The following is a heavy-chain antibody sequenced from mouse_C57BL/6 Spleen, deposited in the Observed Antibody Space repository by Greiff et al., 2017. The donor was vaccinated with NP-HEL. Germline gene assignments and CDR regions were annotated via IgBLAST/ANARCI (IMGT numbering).Heavy chain of an antibody. CDR1: GYTFTDYE. V-gene: IGHV1-15*01. Sequence: QVQLQQSGAELVRPGASVTLSCKASGYTFTDYEMHWVKQTPVHGLEWIGAIDPETGGTAYNQKFKGKAILTADKSSSTAYMELRSLTSEDSAVYYCTREYGNYVRGAMDYWGQGTSVTVSS. CDR3: TREYGNYVRGAMDY. CDR2: IDPETGGT. D-gene: IGHD2-10*02. J-gene: IGHJ4*01.